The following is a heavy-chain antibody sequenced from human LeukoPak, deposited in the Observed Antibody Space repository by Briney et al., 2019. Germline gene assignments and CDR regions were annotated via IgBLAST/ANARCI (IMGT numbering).Heavy chain of an antibody. J-gene: IGHJ4*02. D-gene: IGHD3-22*01. Sequence: GSSVKVSFKASGGPFSSYAISWVRQAPGQGLEWMGGIIPIFGTANYAQKFQGRVTITADESTSTAYMELSSLRSEDTAVYYCARGDSSGYYYLDYWGQGPLVPVSS. V-gene: IGHV1-69*01. CDR2: IIPIFGTA. CDR3: ARGDSSGYYYLDY. CDR1: GGPFSSYA.